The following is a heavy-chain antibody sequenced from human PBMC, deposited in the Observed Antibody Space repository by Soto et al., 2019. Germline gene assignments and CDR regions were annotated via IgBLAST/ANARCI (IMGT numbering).Heavy chain of an antibody. J-gene: IGHJ6*03. CDR1: GGSISSGGYY. CDR2: IYYSGST. Sequence: PSETLSLTCTVSGGSISSGGYYWSWIRQRPGKGLEWIGYIYYSGSTYYNPSLKSRVTISVDTSKNQFSLKLSSVTAADTAVYYCARESYYYGSGSSRPLYYYYMDVWGKGTTVTVSS. CDR3: ARESYYYGSGSSRPLYYYYMDV. D-gene: IGHD3-10*01. V-gene: IGHV4-31*03.